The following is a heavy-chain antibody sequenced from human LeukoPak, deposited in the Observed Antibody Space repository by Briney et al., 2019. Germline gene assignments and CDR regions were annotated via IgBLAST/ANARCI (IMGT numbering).Heavy chain of an antibody. Sequence: GGSLRLSCAASGFTFSDYSMNWLRQAPGKGLEAISYIGIDSGTTNYADSVKCRFTISGDKAKNSLYLQMNSLRVEDTAVYYCARDYKYAFDNWGQGTLVTVSS. CDR3: ARDYKYAFDN. D-gene: IGHD5-24*01. V-gene: IGHV3-48*01. J-gene: IGHJ4*02. CDR1: GFTFSDYS. CDR2: IGIDSGTT.